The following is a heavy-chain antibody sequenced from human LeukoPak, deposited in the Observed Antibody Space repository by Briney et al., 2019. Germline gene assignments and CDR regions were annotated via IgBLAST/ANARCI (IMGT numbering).Heavy chain of an antibody. D-gene: IGHD1-26*01. V-gene: IGHV4-30-2*01. CDR2: IYHSGST. Sequence: SQTLSLTCAVSGGSISSGGYSWSWIRQPPGKGLEWIGYIYHSGSTYYNPSLKSRVTISVDRSKNQFSLKLSSVTAADTAVYYCARDEGIVRAMNSKAVAHWGPGTLVIV. CDR1: GGSISSGGYS. J-gene: IGHJ4*02. CDR3: ARDEGIVRAMNSKAVAH.